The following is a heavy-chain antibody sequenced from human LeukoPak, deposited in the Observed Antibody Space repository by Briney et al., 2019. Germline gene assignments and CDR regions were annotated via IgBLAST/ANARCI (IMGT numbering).Heavy chain of an antibody. Sequence: PSETLSLTCTVSGGSISSSSDCWAWIRQPPGKGLEWIGSIYYSGSTQYNPSLKSRVTISVDTSKNQFSLKLISVTAADTAVYYCATYSSSLGRFDPWGQGTLVTVSS. CDR3: ATYSSSLGRFDP. V-gene: IGHV4-39*01. CDR1: GGSISSSSDC. D-gene: IGHD6-13*01. CDR2: IYYSGST. J-gene: IGHJ5*02.